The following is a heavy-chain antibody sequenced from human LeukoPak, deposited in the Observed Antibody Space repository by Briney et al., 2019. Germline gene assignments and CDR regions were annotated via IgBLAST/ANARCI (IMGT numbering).Heavy chain of an antibody. CDR3: ARDPLRYLRVGHYDY. D-gene: IGHD3-9*01. Sequence: GGSLRLSCAASGFTFSNSAMNWLRQVPGKGLEWVSSIDYDSSHIYYADSVRGRFTISRDNARNSVYLQMNSLRVEDTAVYYCARDPLRYLRVGHYDYWGQGTLVAVSS. CDR1: GFTFSNSA. J-gene: IGHJ4*02. V-gene: IGHV3-21*01. CDR2: IDYDSSHI.